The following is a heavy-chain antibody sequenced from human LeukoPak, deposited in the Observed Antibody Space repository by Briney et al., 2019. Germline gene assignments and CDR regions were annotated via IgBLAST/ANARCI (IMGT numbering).Heavy chain of an antibody. V-gene: IGHV3-23*01. CDR3: AKDPDDTTHEYYFDC. Sequence: GGSLRLSRTASVFTFRIYSLHCVRHARGKGLEWVYGIGPGGTITYYADSVKGRFTISRDTSGNTLYLEMNSLRADDTAVYYCAKDPDDTTHEYYFDCWERGILITAS. J-gene: IGHJ4*02. CDR1: VFTFRIYS. CDR2: IGPGGTIT. D-gene: IGHD1-1*01.